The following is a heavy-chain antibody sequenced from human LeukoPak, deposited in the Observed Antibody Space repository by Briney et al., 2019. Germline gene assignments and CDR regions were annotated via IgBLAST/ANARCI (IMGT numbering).Heavy chain of an antibody. D-gene: IGHD6-13*01. CDR3: ARGEWQQLVTWDY. Sequence: GDSVKVSCKASGYTFTSYDINWVRQATGQGLEWMGWMNPNSGNTGYAQKFQGRVTMTRNTSISTAYMELSSLRSEDTAVYYCARGEWQQLVTWDYWGQGTLVTVSS. V-gene: IGHV1-8*01. CDR1: GYTFTSYD. CDR2: MNPNSGNT. J-gene: IGHJ4*02.